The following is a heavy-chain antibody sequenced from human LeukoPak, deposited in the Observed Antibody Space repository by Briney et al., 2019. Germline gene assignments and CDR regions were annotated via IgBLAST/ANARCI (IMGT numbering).Heavy chain of an antibody. CDR3: ACHAVRYSAYDREEDAFDI. CDR2: INHSGST. V-gene: IGHV4-34*01. Sequence: SETLSLTCAVYGGFFTGYYWRWIRQPPGKGLEWIGEINHSGSTKYNPSPKSRVTISVDTSTNQFFLRLTSVTAADTAVYYCACHAVRYSAYDREEDAFDIWGQRTTVTVSS. CDR1: GGFFTGYY. J-gene: IGHJ3*02. D-gene: IGHD5-12*01.